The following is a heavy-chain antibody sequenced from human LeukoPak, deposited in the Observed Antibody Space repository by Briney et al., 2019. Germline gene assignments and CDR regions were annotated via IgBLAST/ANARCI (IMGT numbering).Heavy chain of an antibody. Sequence: PGGSLRLSCAASGFTFSSYSMNWVRQAPGKELEWVSSISSSSSYIYYADSVKGRFTISRDNAKNSLYLQMNSLRAEDTAVYYCARDQGSGSYYKGDAFDIWGQGTMVTVSS. CDR3: ARDQGSGSYYKGDAFDI. D-gene: IGHD3-10*01. V-gene: IGHV3-21*01. J-gene: IGHJ3*02. CDR2: ISSSSSYI. CDR1: GFTFSSYS.